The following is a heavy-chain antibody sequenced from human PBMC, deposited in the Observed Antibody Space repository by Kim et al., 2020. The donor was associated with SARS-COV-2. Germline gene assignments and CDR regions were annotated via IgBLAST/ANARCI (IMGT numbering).Heavy chain of an antibody. CDR2: IGTAGDT. Sequence: GGSLRLSCAASGFTFSSYDMHWVRQVTGKGLEWVSAIGTAGDTFYPGSVKGRFTISRENAKNSLYLQMNYLRAGDTAVYYCARDLGNWRGYFDLWGRGTLVTVSS. D-gene: IGHD1-20*01. V-gene: IGHV3-13*01. CDR1: GFTFSSYD. CDR3: ARDLGNWRGYFDL. J-gene: IGHJ2*01.